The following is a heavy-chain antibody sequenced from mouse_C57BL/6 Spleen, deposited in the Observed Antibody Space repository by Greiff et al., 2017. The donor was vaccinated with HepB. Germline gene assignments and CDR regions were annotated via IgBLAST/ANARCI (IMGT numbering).Heavy chain of an antibody. CDR1: GYTFTDYY. Sequence: QVQLKESGAELVRPGASVKLSCKASGYTFTDYYINWVKQRPGQGLEWIARIYPGSGNTYYNEKFKGKATLTAEKASSTAYMQPSSLTSEDSAVYVCARRGADGSSLSYWYFDVCGTGTTVTVAS. CDR3: ARRGADGSSLSYWYFDV. CDR2: IYPGSGNT. V-gene: IGHV1-76*01. J-gene: IGHJ1*03. D-gene: IGHD1-1*01.